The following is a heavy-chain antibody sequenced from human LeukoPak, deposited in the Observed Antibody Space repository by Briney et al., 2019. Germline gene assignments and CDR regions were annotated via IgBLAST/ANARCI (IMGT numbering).Heavy chain of an antibody. J-gene: IGHJ4*02. Sequence: NAGGSLRLSCAASGFTFSSYWMHWVRQAPGKGLEWVSSISSSSSYIYYADSVKGRFTISRDNAKNSLYLQMNSLRAEDTAVYYCASGDIVVVPAAGFDYWGQGTLVTVSS. CDR1: GFTFSSYW. D-gene: IGHD2-2*01. V-gene: IGHV3-21*01. CDR2: ISSSSSYI. CDR3: ASGDIVVVPAAGFDY.